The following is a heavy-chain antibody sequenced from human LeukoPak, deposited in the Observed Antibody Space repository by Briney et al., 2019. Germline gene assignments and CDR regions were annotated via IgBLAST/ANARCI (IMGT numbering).Heavy chain of an antibody. CDR1: GYTFTSYG. D-gene: IGHD2-2*01. J-gene: IGHJ5*02. V-gene: IGHV1-18*01. CDR2: ISAYNGNT. CDR3: ARYCSSTSCYSTGLGNWFDP. Sequence: ASVKVSCKASGYTFTSYGISWVRQAPGQGLEWMGWISAYNGNTNYAQKLQGRVTMTTDTSTSTAYMELRSLRSDDTAVYYCARYCSSTSCYSTGLGNWFDPWGQGTLVTVSS.